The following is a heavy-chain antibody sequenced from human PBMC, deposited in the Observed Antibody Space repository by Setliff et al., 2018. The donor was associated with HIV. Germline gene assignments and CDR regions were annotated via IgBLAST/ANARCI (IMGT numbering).Heavy chain of an antibody. J-gene: IGHJ3*02. Sequence: PGGSLRLSCAVSGITFSRYGFHWVRQVPGKGLDWVTFIQYDESNKYYVDSVKGRFTISRDNSKNTMFLQMNSLRVEDTAIYYCAKMHTAMDPDTFDIWGQGTMVTVSS. V-gene: IGHV3-30*02. CDR3: AKMHTAMDPDTFDI. CDR2: IQYDESNK. D-gene: IGHD5-18*01. CDR1: GITFSRYG.